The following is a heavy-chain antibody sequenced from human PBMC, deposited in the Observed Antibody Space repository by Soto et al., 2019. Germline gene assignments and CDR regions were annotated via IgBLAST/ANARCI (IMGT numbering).Heavy chain of an antibody. V-gene: IGHV3-21*01. D-gene: IGHD3-10*01. CDR2: ISSSAVYI. Sequence: EVQLVESGGGPVRPGGSLKLSCAASGFNFITYSLSWVRQAPGKGLEWVASISSSAVYIDYADSVKGRFTISRDNANNFLYLQLNCLRAEETASFYCSRDGGGFGELLLNSYDAFDLSGQGKMVTVSS. CDR1: GFNFITYS. CDR3: SRDGGGFGELLLNSYDAFDL. J-gene: IGHJ3*01.